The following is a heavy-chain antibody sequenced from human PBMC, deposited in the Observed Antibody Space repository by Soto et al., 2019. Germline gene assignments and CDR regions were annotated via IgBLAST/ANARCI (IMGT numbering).Heavy chain of an antibody. CDR2: IDPSDSYT. Sequence: GESLKISCKGSGYSFTSYWISWVRQMPGKGLEWMGRIDPSDSYTNYSPSFQGHVTISADKSISTAYLQWSSLKASDTAMYYCARHPATDIVVVVAATSGMDVWGQGTTVTSP. D-gene: IGHD2-15*01. V-gene: IGHV5-10-1*01. CDR1: GYSFTSYW. CDR3: ARHPATDIVVVVAATSGMDV. J-gene: IGHJ6*02.